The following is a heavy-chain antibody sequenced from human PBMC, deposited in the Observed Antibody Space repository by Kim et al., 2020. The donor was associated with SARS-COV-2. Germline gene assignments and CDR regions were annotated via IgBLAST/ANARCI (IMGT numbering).Heavy chain of an antibody. D-gene: IGHD3-3*01. CDR2: IKQDGSEK. J-gene: IGHJ4*02. CDR3: ARDRAATYYDFWSGYPLDY. V-gene: IGHV3-7*03. Sequence: GGSLRLSCAASGFTFSSYWMSWVRQAPGKGLEWVANIKQDGSEKYYVDSVKGRFTISRDNAKNSLYLQMNSLRAEDTAVYYCARDRAATYYDFWSGYPLDYWGQGTLVTVSS. CDR1: GFTFSSYW.